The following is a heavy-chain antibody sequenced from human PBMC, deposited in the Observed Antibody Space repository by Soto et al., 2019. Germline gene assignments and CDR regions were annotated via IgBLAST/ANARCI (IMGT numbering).Heavy chain of an antibody. CDR2: ISGSGGDT. Sequence: EVHLLESGGGLVQPGGSLRLSCSASGFTFTSYAMSWVRQAPGKGLEWVSGISGSGGDTKSADSVKGRFTISRDNFKNTLYLQMNSLRAEDTAVYYCAKHDFWTLYNTGLDSWGQGTLVTVSS. D-gene: IGHD3-3*01. CDR1: GFTFTSYA. J-gene: IGHJ4*02. V-gene: IGHV3-23*01. CDR3: AKHDFWTLYNTGLDS.